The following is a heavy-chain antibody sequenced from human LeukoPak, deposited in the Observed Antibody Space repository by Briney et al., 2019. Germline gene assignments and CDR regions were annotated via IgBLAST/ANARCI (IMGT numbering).Heavy chain of an antibody. V-gene: IGHV4-38-2*02. D-gene: IGHD1-26*01. CDR3: ARDVGATPGYFDY. J-gene: IGHJ4*02. CDR1: GYSISSGYY. Sequence: PSETLSLTCTVSGYSISSGYYWGWIRQPPGKGLEWIGIIYHSGSTYSNPSLKSRVTISVDTSKNQFSLKLSSVTAADTAVYYCARDVGATPGYFDYWGQGTLVTVSS. CDR2: IYHSGST.